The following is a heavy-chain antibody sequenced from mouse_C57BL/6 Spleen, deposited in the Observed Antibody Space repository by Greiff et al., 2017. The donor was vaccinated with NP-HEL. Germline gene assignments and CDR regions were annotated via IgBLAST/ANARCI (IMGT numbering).Heavy chain of an antibody. CDR1: GFTFSDYY. V-gene: IGHV5-12*01. CDR2: ISNGGGST. J-gene: IGHJ1*03. CDR3: ARHDGNYGYFDV. Sequence: DVMLVESGGGLVQPGGSLKLSCAASGFTFSDYYMYWVRQTPEKRLEWVAYISNGGGSTYYPDTVKGRFTISRDNAKNTLYLQMSRLKSEDTAMYYCARHDGNYGYFDVGGTGTTVTVSS. D-gene: IGHD2-1*01.